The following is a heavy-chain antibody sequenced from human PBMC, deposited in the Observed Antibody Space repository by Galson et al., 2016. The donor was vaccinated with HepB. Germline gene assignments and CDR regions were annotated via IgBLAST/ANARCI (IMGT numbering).Heavy chain of an antibody. CDR3: ARDPQGYYASGDY. D-gene: IGHD3-10*01. J-gene: IGHJ4*02. CDR2: IIPIFGKA. V-gene: IGHV1-69*13. Sequence: SVKVSCKASGGTFSNYAISWVRQAPGQGLEWMGGIIPIFGKANYAQKFQGRVTITADESTSTAYMELSSLRSEDTAVYYCARDPQGYYASGDYWGQGTLVTVSS. CDR1: GGTFSNYA.